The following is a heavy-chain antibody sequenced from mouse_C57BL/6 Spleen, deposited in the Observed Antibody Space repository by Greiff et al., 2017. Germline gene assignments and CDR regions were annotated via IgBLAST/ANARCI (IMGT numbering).Heavy chain of an antibody. Sequence: DVKLVESGGGLVKPGGSLKLSCAASGFTFSSYAMSWVRQTPEKRLEWVATISDGGSYTYYLDNVKGRFTISRDNAKNKLYLQMSHLKSENTAMYYCSRDYDNYDYAMDTWGQDTSGPVSS. V-gene: IGHV5-4*03. D-gene: IGHD2-1*01. J-gene: IGHJ4*01. CDR3: SRDYDNYDYAMDT. CDR1: GFTFSSYA. CDR2: ISDGGSYT.